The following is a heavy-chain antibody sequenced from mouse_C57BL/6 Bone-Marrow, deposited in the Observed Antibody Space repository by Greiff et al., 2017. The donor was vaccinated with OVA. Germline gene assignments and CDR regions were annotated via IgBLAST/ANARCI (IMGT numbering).Heavy chain of an antibody. CDR2: IYPGSGST. V-gene: IGHV1-55*01. CDR1: GYTFTSYW. CDR3: ARGLRRNFDV. Sequence: VQLQQPGAELVKPGASVKMSCKASGYTFTSYWITWVKQRPGQGLEWIGDIYPGSGSTNYNEKFKSKATLTVDTSSSTPYMQLSSLTSEDSAVYYCARGLRRNFDVWGTGTTVTVSS. J-gene: IGHJ1*03. D-gene: IGHD2-4*01.